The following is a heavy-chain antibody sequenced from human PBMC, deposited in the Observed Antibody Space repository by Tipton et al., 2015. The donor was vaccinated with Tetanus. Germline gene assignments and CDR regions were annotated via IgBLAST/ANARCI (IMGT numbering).Heavy chain of an antibody. CDR1: GDRLSSDIAA. D-gene: IGHD6-19*01. CDR3: ARYSSGWYIDY. Sequence: GLVKPSQTLSVTCVISGDRLSSDIAAWYWIRQSPSRGLEWLGRTYYRSKWNNDYAVSVKSRVTITSDTSKNQFSLQLGSVTPEDTAVYYCARYSSGWYIDYWGQGTLVTVSS. V-gene: IGHV6-1*01. J-gene: IGHJ4*02. CDR2: TYYRSKWNN.